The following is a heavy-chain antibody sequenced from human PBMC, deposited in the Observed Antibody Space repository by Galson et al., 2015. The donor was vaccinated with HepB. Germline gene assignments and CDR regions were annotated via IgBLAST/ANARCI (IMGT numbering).Heavy chain of an antibody. CDR1: GGSISSGGYY. CDR3: ARGMKYFDWLEPPMFDP. D-gene: IGHD3-9*01. V-gene: IGHV4-31*03. CDR2: IYYSGST. J-gene: IGHJ5*02. Sequence: TLSLTCTVSGGSISSGGYYWSWIRQHPGKGLEWIGYIYYSGSTYYNPSLKSRVTISVDTSKNQFSLKLSSVTAADTAVYYCARGMKYFDWLEPPMFDPWGQGTLVTVSS.